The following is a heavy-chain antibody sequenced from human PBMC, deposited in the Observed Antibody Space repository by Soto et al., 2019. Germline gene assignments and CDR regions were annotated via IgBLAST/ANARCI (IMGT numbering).Heavy chain of an antibody. Sequence: QVQLQESGPGLVKPSGTLSLTCAVSGVSIGSHDWWTWVRQPPGKGLVWIGESHQSGNTHYNSSLESRVTISLDKSKNHFSLQLSSVTVADTAVYYCATRDTGRVYWGQGTLVTVSS. CDR2: SHQSGNT. V-gene: IGHV4-4*02. D-gene: IGHD5-18*01. CDR1: GVSIGSHDW. J-gene: IGHJ4*02. CDR3: ATRDTGRVY.